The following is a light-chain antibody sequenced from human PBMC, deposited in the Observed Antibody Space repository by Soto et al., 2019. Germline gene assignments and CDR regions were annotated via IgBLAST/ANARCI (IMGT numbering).Light chain of an antibody. CDR1: QSVSRSY. CDR2: GAS. V-gene: IGKV3-20*01. Sequence: EIVLTQSPGTLSLSPGGRATLSCRASQSVSRSYFDWYQQKPGQAPRLLIYGASVRATGIPDRFSGSGSVTEATLTISRLEPDDFAVYYCQHFDNSPTFGGGTKVEIK. CDR3: QHFDNSPT. J-gene: IGKJ4*01.